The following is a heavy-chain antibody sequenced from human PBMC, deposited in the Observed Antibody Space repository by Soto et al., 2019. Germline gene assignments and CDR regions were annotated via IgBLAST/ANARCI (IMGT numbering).Heavy chain of an antibody. CDR2: IWSDGSKE. J-gene: IGHJ2*01. Sequence: GGSLRLSCAASGFSFSIYGMHWVRQAPDKGLEWVAVIWSDGSKEYYAESVRGRFTISRDNSINTLYLQMNSLRAEDTAVYYCARGPYFSWNLDVWGRGTLVTVSS. D-gene: IGHD3-9*01. V-gene: IGHV3-33*01. CDR1: GFSFSIYG. CDR3: ARGPYFSWNLDV.